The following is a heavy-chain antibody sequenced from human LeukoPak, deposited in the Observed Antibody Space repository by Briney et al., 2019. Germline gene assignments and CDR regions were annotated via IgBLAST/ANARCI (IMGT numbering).Heavy chain of an antibody. J-gene: IGHJ4*02. CDR2: ISPYNTNT. Sequence: ASVKVSCTASGDTFNNFGISWLRQAPGQGLEWIAYISPYNTNTNSAQRFQGTISVTTDTSTSTAYMELTRLRSDDTAVFYCARVTTVGATRDFDYWGQGTLVIVSS. D-gene: IGHD1-1*01. CDR1: GDTFNNFG. V-gene: IGHV1-18*01. CDR3: ARVTTVGATRDFDY.